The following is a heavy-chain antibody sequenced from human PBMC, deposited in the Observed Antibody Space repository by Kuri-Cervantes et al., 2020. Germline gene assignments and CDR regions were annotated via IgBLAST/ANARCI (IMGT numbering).Heavy chain of an antibody. V-gene: IGHV1-8*01. CDR3: ARDPKPTMAHYGSGTPYYYYYGMDV. CDR2: MNPNSGNT. D-gene: IGHD3-10*01. CDR1: GYTFTSYD. J-gene: IGHJ6*02. Sequence: ASVKVSCKASGYTFTSYDINWVRQATGQGLEWMGWMNPNSGNTGYAQKFQGRVTMTRNTSISTAYMELSSLRSEDTAVYYCARDPKPTMAHYGSGTPYYYYYGMDVWGQGTTVTVSS.